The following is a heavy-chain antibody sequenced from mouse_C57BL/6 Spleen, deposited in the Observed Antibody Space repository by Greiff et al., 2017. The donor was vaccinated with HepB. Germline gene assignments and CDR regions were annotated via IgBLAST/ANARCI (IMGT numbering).Heavy chain of an antibody. J-gene: IGHJ4*01. D-gene: IGHD2-4*01. CDR3: ARPYDYEYYYAMDY. Sequence: QVQLQQSGAELARPGASVKLSCKASGYTFTSYGISWVKQRTGQGLEWIGEIYPRSGNTYYNEKFKGKATLTADKSASPAYMELRSLTSEDSAVYFCARPYDYEYYYAMDYWGQGTSVTVSS. V-gene: IGHV1-81*01. CDR1: GYTFTSYG. CDR2: IYPRSGNT.